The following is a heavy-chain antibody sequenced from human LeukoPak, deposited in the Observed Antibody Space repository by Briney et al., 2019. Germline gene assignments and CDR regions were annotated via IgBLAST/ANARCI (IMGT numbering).Heavy chain of an antibody. J-gene: IGHJ6*03. Sequence: PSETLSLTCTVSGYSISSGYYWGWIRQPPGKGLEWIGSFYDSGNTYYNPSLKSRVTISVDTSKNQFSLKLSSVTAADTAVYYCARTTEGGYTYGYFYYYYKDVWGKGTTVTISS. CDR1: GYSISSGYY. CDR3: ARTTEGGYTYGYFYYYYKDV. CDR2: FYDSGNT. V-gene: IGHV4-38-2*02. D-gene: IGHD5-18*01.